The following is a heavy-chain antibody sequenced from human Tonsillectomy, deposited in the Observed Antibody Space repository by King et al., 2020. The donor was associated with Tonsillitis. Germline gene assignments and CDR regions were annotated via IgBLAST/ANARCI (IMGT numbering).Heavy chain of an antibody. D-gene: IGHD3-10*01. CDR1: GFTVSSNY. V-gene: IGHV3-53*01. CDR2: IYSGGST. CDR3: ASGRISGSYHTPFDY. J-gene: IGHJ4*02. Sequence: QLVQSGGGLIQPGGSLRLSCAASGFTVSSNYMSWVRQAPGKGLEWVSVIYSGGSTYYADPVKCRFTITRDNSKNTPYHQMNSRRAEDTAVYYFASGRISGSYHTPFDYWGQGTLVTVSS.